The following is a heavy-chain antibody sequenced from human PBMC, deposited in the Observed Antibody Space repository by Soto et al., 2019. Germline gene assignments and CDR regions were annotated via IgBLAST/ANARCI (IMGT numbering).Heavy chain of an antibody. CDR3: AKDPGRSSWKEPNWLDP. Sequence: VGSLRLSCVSSVFTFSSYAMICVRQSPGERLEWVSGISVSGDTTRYADSVKGRFTISRDNSKNTLYLQMNSLRAEDTAVYYCAKDPGRSSWKEPNWLDPWAQGKRVTV. CDR1: VFTFSSYA. V-gene: IGHV3-23*01. D-gene: IGHD6-13*01. CDR2: ISVSGDTT. J-gene: IGHJ5*02.